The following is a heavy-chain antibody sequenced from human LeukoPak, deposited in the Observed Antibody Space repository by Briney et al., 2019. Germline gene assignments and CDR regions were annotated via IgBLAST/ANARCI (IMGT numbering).Heavy chain of an antibody. CDR3: ARDGIAVAGIPFDY. V-gene: IGHV3-48*04. J-gene: IGHJ4*02. D-gene: IGHD6-19*01. CDR1: GFTFSSYS. Sequence: GGSLRLSCAASGFTFSSYSMNWVRQAPGKGLEWVSYISSSSSTIYYADSVKGRFTISRDNAKNSLYLQMNSLRAEDTAVYYCARDGIAVAGIPFDYWGQGTLVTVSS. CDR2: ISSSSSTI.